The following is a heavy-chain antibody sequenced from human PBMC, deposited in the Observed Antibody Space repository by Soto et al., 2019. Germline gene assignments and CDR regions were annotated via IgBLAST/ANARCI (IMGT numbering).Heavy chain of an antibody. CDR2: ISSSSGTI. CDR3: VRGTYRSKTDFDY. J-gene: IGHJ4*02. D-gene: IGHD6-13*01. CDR1: GFTFSAYY. Sequence: QVQLVESGGGLVKPGGSLRLSCAASGFTFSAYYMTWIRQAPGSGLEWVSYISSSSGTISSANSVKGRFTISRDKAQNSLYLQMTSLRAEDTAVYYCVRGTYRSKTDFDYWGQGTLVTVSS. V-gene: IGHV3-11*01.